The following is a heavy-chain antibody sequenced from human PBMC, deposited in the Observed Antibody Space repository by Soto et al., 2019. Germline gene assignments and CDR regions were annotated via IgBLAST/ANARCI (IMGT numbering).Heavy chain of an antibody. CDR3: ARARGSYFPDAFDI. J-gene: IGHJ3*02. CDR1: GYSISSGYY. CDR2: IYHSGST. D-gene: IGHD1-26*01. Sequence: QVQLQESGPGLVKPSETLSLTCAVSGYSISSGYYWGWIRQPQGKGLEWIGSIYHSGSTYYNPSLKSRVTISVDTSKNQFSLKLSSVTAADTAVYYCARARGSYFPDAFDIWGQGTMVTVSS. V-gene: IGHV4-38-2*01.